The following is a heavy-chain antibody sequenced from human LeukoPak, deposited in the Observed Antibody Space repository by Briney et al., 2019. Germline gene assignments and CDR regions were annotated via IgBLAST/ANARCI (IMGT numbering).Heavy chain of an antibody. J-gene: IGHJ4*02. D-gene: IGHD3-9*01. CDR2: ISSSGSTI. V-gene: IGHV3-48*04. Sequence: PGGSLRLSCAASGFTFSSYWMSWVRQAPGKGLEWVSYISSSGSTIYYADSVKGRFTISRDNAKNSLYLQMNSLRAEDTAVYYCARDKYDILTGAFDYWGQGTLVTVSS. CDR1: GFTFSSYW. CDR3: ARDKYDILTGAFDY.